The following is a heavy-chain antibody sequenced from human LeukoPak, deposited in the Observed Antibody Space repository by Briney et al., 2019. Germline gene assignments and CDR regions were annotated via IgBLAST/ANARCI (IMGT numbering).Heavy chain of an antibody. CDR1: GFTFSNYW. J-gene: IGHJ4*02. D-gene: IGHD2-15*01. Sequence: GGSLRLSCEASGFTFSNYWMSWVRQAPGKRLEWVANIKGDGSEIYYVDSVKGRFTISRDNDKNSLYLQMNNLRAEDTAVYYCARDGSSFDYWGQGALVTVS. CDR3: ARDGSSFDY. CDR2: IKGDGSEI. V-gene: IGHV3-7*01.